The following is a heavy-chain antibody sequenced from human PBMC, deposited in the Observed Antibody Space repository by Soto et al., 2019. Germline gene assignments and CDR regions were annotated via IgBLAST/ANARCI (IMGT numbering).Heavy chain of an antibody. Sequence: GGSLRLSCAASGFTFSSYSMNWVRQAPGEGLEWVSSISSSSSYIYYADSVKGRFTISRDNAKNSLYLQMNSLRAEDTAVYYCAADSSGWWGYFDYWGQGTLVTVSS. CDR2: ISSSSSYI. D-gene: IGHD6-19*01. V-gene: IGHV3-21*01. J-gene: IGHJ4*02. CDR3: AADSSGWWGYFDY. CDR1: GFTFSSYS.